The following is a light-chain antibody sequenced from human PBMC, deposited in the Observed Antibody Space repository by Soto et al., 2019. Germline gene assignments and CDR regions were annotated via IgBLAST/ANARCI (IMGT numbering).Light chain of an antibody. Sequence: QSVLTQPPSVSAAPGQKVTISCSGSSSNIGNHYVSSYQYLPGTAPKLLIFENHKRPSTIPDRFSASKSGTSATLGITGLQTGDEAEYFCGTWDSSLGAWVFGGGTKLTVL. CDR2: ENH. V-gene: IGLV1-51*02. CDR3: GTWDSSLGAWV. CDR1: SSNIGNHY. J-gene: IGLJ3*02.